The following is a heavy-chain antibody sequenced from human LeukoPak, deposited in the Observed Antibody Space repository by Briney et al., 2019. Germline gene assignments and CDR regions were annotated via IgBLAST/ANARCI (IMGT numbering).Heavy chain of an antibody. V-gene: IGHV4-4*02. Sequence: SGTLSLTCAVSGGSISSSNWWSWVRQPPGKGLEWIWEIYHSGSTNYNPSLKSRVTISVDKSKNQFSLKLSSVTAADTAVYYCARGGYSGYDSGAFDIWGQGTMVTVSS. D-gene: IGHD5-12*01. CDR3: ARGGYSGYDSGAFDI. CDR2: IYHSGST. CDR1: GGSISSSNW. J-gene: IGHJ3*02.